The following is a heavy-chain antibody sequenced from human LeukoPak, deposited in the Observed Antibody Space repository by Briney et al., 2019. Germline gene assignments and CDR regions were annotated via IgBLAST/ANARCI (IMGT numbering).Heavy chain of an antibody. Sequence: GGSLRPSCAASGFTFSSYAMSWVRQAPGKGLEWVSTISGSDESTYYPDSVKGRFAISRDNSEKMLYLQMHSLRVDDTAVYYCAKARSASSRSCYNYWGQGTLVTVSS. CDR3: AKARSASSRSCYNY. D-gene: IGHD2-2*02. J-gene: IGHJ4*02. V-gene: IGHV3-23*01. CDR1: GFTFSSYA. CDR2: ISGSDEST.